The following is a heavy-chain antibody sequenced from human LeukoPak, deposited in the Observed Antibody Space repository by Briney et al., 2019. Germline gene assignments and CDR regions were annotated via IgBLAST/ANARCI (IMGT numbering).Heavy chain of an antibody. V-gene: IGHV3-48*03. CDR1: GFTFSSYE. CDR3: ARVRDYDFWSGYPYYYYGMDV. Sequence: GGSLRLSCAASGFTFSSYEMNWVRQAPGKGLEWVSYISSSGSTISYADSVKGRFTISRDNAKHSLYLQMNSLTAEHTAVYYCARVRDYDFWSGYPYYYYGMDVWGQGTTVTVSS. J-gene: IGHJ6*02. CDR2: ISSSGSTI. D-gene: IGHD3-3*01.